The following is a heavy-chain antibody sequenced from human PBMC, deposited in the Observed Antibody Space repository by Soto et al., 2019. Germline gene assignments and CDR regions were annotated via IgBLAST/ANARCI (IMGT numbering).Heavy chain of an antibody. CDR3: ARGIAAAAHFDY. D-gene: IGHD6-13*01. CDR2: INHSGST. V-gene: IGHV4-34*01. Sequence: ETLSLGCAVYGGSGSGYYWSWIRQPPGKGLEWIGEINHSGSTNYNPSLKSRVTISVDTSKNQFSLKLSSVTAADTAVYYCARGIAAAAHFDYWGQGTLVTVSS. J-gene: IGHJ4*02. CDR1: GGSGSGYY.